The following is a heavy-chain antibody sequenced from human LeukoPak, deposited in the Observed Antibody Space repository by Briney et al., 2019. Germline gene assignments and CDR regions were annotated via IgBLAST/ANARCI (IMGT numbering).Heavy chain of an antibody. CDR3: ARGHVSYYYDSSGYLEY. J-gene: IGHJ4*02. Sequence: SETLSLTCAVYGGSFSGYYWSWIRQPPGKGLEWIGEINHSGSTNYNPSLKSRVTISVDTSKNQFSLELSSVTAADTAVYYCARGHVSYYYDSSGYLEYWGQGTLVTVSS. V-gene: IGHV4-34*01. CDR1: GGSFSGYY. CDR2: INHSGST. D-gene: IGHD3-22*01.